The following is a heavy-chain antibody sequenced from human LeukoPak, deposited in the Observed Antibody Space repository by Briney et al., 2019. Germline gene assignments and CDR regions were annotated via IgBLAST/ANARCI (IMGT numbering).Heavy chain of an antibody. V-gene: IGHV3-30-3*01. Sequence: GGSLRLSCAASGLAFSRFWMSWVRQAPGKGLEWVAVISYDGSNKYYADSVKGRFTISRDNSKNTLYLQMNSLRAEDTAVYYCARDHRGVRDYFDYWGQGTLVTVSS. CDR3: ARDHRGVRDYFDY. J-gene: IGHJ4*02. D-gene: IGHD3-10*01. CDR2: ISYDGSNK. CDR1: GLAFSRFW.